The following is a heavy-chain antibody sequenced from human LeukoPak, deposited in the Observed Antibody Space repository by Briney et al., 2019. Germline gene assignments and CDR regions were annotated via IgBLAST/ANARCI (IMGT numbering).Heavy chain of an antibody. CDR1: GGSFSGYY. J-gene: IGHJ3*02. CDR2: INHSGST. CDR3: ARGLRRYYYDSSGTGAFDI. D-gene: IGHD3-22*01. Sequence: SETLSLTCAVYGGSFSGYYWSWIRQPPGKGLEWIGEINHSGSTNYNPSLKSRLTISVDTSKNQFYLKLSSVTAADTAVYYCARGLRRYYYDSSGTGAFDIWGQGTMVTVSS. V-gene: IGHV4-34*01.